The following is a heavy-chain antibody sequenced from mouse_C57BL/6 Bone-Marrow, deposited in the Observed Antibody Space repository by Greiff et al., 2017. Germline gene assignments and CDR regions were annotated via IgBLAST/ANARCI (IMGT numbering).Heavy chain of an antibody. V-gene: IGHV14-4*01. CDR2: IDSENGDT. CDR3: TLIGN. Sequence: EVQLQQSGAELVRPGATVSLSCTASGFNIKDDYLHWVQQRPEQGLEWIGWIDSENGDTEYASKFQGKATITADTSSNTAYLQLSSLTSEDTAVYYCTLIGNWGQGTLVTVSA. CDR1: GFNIKDDY. J-gene: IGHJ3*02.